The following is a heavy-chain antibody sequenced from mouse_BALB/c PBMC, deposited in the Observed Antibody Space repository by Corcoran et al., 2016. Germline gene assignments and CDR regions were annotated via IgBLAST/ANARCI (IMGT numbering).Heavy chain of an antibody. D-gene: IGHD2-14*01. J-gene: IGHJ1*01. V-gene: IGHV3-6*02. CDR2: ISYDGSN. Sequence: DVQLQESGPGLVKPSQSLSLTCSVTGYSITSGYYWNWLRQFPGNKLEWMGYISYDGSNNYNPSLKNRISITRDTSKNQFFLKFNSVTTEDTATYYCAREHYRYWYFDVCGAGTTVTVSS. CDR1: GYSITSGYY. CDR3: AREHYRYWYFDV.